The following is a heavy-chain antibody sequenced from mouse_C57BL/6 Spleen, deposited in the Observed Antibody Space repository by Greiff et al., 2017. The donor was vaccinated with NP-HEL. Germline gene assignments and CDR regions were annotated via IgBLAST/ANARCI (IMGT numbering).Heavy chain of an antibody. V-gene: IGHV2-5*01. Sequence: QVQLQQSGPGLVQPSQSLSITCTVSGFSLTSYGVHWVRQSPGKGLEWLGVIWRGGSTDYNAAFMSRLSITKDNSKSQVFFKMNSLQADDTAIYYCAKEIYYGSRDAMDYWGQGTSVTVSS. J-gene: IGHJ4*01. D-gene: IGHD1-1*01. CDR3: AKEIYYGSRDAMDY. CDR2: IWRGGST. CDR1: GFSLTSYG.